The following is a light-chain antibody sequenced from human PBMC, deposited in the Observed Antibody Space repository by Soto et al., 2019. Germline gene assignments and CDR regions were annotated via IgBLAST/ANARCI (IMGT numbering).Light chain of an antibody. V-gene: IGKV1-17*01. CDR3: LQHSGFPFT. CDR1: QDIGND. Sequence: DIQMTQSPSSLSASVGDRVTITCRASQDIGNDLGWYQQKPGRVPKRLIYVASSLQSGVPSRFSGGRSGTEFTLTISSLQPDDFATYYCLQHSGFPFTFGQGTKLEI. CDR2: VAS. J-gene: IGKJ2*01.